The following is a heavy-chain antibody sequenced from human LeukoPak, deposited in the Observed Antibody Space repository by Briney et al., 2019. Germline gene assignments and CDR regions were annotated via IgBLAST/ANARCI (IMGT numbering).Heavy chain of an antibody. CDR2: ISYDGSNK. CDR1: GFTFSSYA. CDR3: ARGGTYAEGLVDY. D-gene: IGHD4-17*01. Sequence: PGRSLRLSCAASGFTFSSYAMHWVRQAPGKGLECLAVISYDGSNKYYAGSVEGRFTISRDNSKNTLYLQMNSLRVEDTAVYYCARGGTYAEGLVDYWGQGTLVTVSS. V-gene: IGHV3-30-3*01. J-gene: IGHJ4*02.